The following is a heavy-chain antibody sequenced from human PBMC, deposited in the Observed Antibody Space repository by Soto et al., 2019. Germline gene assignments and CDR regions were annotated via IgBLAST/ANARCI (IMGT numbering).Heavy chain of an antibody. Sequence: PGGSLRLSCAASGFTFSTYGMHWVRQAPGKGLEWVAVIWYDASNKYYADSVKGRFTISRDNSNNTLYLQMNSLRAEDTAVYYCARDARSGWLDYWGQGTLVTVSS. V-gene: IGHV3-33*01. J-gene: IGHJ4*02. CDR3: ARDARSGWLDY. CDR1: GFTFSTYG. CDR2: IWYDASNK. D-gene: IGHD6-19*01.